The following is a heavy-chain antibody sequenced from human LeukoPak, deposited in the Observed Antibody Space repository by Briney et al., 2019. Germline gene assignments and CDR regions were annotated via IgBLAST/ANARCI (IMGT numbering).Heavy chain of an antibody. CDR3: ARDIVPPGLFWDY. D-gene: IGHD2-2*01. V-gene: IGHV3-7*05. CDR1: GFTFSTYG. Sequence: PGTSLRLSCAASGFTFSTYGMHWVRQAPGKGLEWVANIRQDGSEKYYVDSVKGRFTISRDNAKNSLYLQMNSLRAEDTAVYYCARDIVPPGLFWDYWGQGALVTVSS. CDR2: IRQDGSEK. J-gene: IGHJ4*02.